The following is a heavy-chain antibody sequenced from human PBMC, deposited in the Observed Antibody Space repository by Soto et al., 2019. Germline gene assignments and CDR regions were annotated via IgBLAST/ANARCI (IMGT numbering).Heavy chain of an antibody. CDR1: GFTFSSYW. CDR3: ARENDILDWFDP. J-gene: IGHJ5*02. CDR2: INSDGSST. D-gene: IGHD3-9*01. Sequence: EVQLVESGGGLVQPGGSLRLSCAASGFTFSSYWMHWVRQAPGKRLVWVSRINSDGSSTSYADSVKGRFTISRDNAKNTLYLQMNSLRAEDTAVYYCARENDILDWFDPWGQGTLVTVSS. V-gene: IGHV3-74*01.